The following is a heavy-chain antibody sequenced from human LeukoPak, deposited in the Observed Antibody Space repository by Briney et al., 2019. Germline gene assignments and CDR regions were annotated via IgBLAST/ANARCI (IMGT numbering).Heavy chain of an antibody. CDR2: IYTSGST. V-gene: IGHV4-4*07. D-gene: IGHD2-15*01. CDR3: ARDQWSGGSCDASWYYFDY. J-gene: IGHJ4*02. Sequence: SETLSLTCTVSGGSISSYYWSWIRQPAGKGLEWIGRIYTSGSTNYNPSLKSRVTMSVDTSKNQFSLKLSSVTAADTAVYYCARDQWSGGSCDASWYYFDYWGQGTLVTVSS. CDR1: GGSISSYY.